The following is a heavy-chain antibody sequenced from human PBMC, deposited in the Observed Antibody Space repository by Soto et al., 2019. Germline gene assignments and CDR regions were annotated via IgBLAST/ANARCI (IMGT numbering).Heavy chain of an antibody. CDR3: AKVAPMLSEGGKYYYYGMDV. J-gene: IGHJ6*02. Sequence: GGSLRLSCAASGFTFDDYTMHWVRQAPGKGLEWVSLISWDGGSTYYADSVKGQFTISRDNSKNSLYLQMNSLRTEDTALYYCAKVAPMLSEGGKYYYYGMDVWGQGTTVTVSS. V-gene: IGHV3-43*01. CDR2: ISWDGGST. D-gene: IGHD2-2*01. CDR1: GFTFDDYT.